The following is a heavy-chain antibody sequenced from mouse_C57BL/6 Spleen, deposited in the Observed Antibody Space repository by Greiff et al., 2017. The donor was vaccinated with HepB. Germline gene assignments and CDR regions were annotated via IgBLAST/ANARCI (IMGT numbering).Heavy chain of an antibody. CDR2: IDPSDSET. V-gene: IGHV1-52*01. CDR3: ARWDYYGSSPWFAY. CDR1: GYTFTSYW. Sequence: QVQLKQPGAELVRPGSSVKLSCKASGYTFTSYWMHWVKQRPIQGLEWIGNIDPSDSETHYNQKFKDKATLTVDKSSSTAYMQLSSLTSEDSAVYYCARWDYYGSSPWFAYWGQGTLVTVSA. D-gene: IGHD1-1*01. J-gene: IGHJ3*01.